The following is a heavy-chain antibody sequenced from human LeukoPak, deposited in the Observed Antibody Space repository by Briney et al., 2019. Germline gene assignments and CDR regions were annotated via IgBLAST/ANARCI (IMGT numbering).Heavy chain of an antibody. CDR2: INPTGGST. J-gene: IGHJ4*02. D-gene: IGHD1-26*01. V-gene: IGHV1-46*01. CDR1: GYTFTDYY. CDR3: TREELRHYFGF. Sequence: ASVKVSCKTSGYTFTDYYIHWVRQAPGQGLEWMGIINPTGGSTSYAQKFQGRITLTRDTSTNTVYMEVSSLRSEDTAVYYCTREELRHYFGFWGQGSLVTVSS.